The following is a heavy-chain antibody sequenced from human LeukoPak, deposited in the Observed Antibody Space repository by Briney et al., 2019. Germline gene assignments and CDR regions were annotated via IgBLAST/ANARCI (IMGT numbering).Heavy chain of an antibody. CDR3: ARSIGGGNWFDP. J-gene: IGHJ5*02. Sequence: PSETLPLTCAVYGGSFSGYYWSWIRQPPGKGLEWIGEINHSGSINYNPSLKSRVTISVDTSKNQFSLKLSSVTAADTAVYYCARSIGGGNWFDPWGQGTLVTVSS. CDR2: INHSGSI. V-gene: IGHV4-34*01. CDR1: GGSFSGYY. D-gene: IGHD3-22*01.